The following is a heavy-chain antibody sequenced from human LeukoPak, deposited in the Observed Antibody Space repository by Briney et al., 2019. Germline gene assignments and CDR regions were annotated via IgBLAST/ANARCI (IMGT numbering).Heavy chain of an antibody. CDR3: ARRRDLYSGSYYPFDY. CDR1: GYSFTSYW. V-gene: IGHV5-51*01. Sequence: RHGESLKISCKGSGYSFTSYWIGWVRQMPGKGLEWMGIIYPGDSETRYSPSFQGQVTISADKSISTAYLQWSSLKASDTAMYYCARRRDLYSGSYYPFDYWGQGTLVTVSS. J-gene: IGHJ4*02. D-gene: IGHD1-26*01. CDR2: IYPGDSET.